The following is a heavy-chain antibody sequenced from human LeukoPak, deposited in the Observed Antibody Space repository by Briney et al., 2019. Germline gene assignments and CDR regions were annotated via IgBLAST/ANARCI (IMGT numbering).Heavy chain of an antibody. CDR3: ARDSTYYDFWSGYYNNWFDP. J-gene: IGHJ5*02. D-gene: IGHD3-3*01. CDR2: MNPNSGNT. CDR1: GYTFTSYD. Sequence: ASVKVSCKASGYTFTSYDINWVRQATGQGLEWMGWMNPNSGNTGYAQKFQGRVTITRNTSISTAYMELSSLRSEDTAVYYCARDSTYYDFWSGYYNNWFDPWGQGTLVTVSS. V-gene: IGHV1-8*03.